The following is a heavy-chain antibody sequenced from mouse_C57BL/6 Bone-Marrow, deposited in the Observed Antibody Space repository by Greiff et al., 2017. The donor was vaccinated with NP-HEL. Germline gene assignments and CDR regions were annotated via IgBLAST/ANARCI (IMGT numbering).Heavy chain of an antibody. J-gene: IGHJ4*01. D-gene: IGHD2-4*01. Sequence: VQLQQPGAELVRPGTSVKLSCKASGYTFTSYWMHWVKQRPGQGLEWIGVIDPSDSYTNYNQKFKGKATLTVDTSSRTAYMQLSSLTSEDSAVYYCASPIYYDYDGYAMDYWGQGTSVTVSS. CDR1: GYTFTSYW. V-gene: IGHV1-59*01. CDR2: IDPSDSYT. CDR3: ASPIYYDYDGYAMDY.